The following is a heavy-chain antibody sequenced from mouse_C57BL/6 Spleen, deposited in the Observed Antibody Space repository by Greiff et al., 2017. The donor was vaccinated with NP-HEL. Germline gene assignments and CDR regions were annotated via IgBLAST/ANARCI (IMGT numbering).Heavy chain of an antibody. CDR2: IYPRDGST. CDR1: GYTFTSYG. J-gene: IGHJ2*01. CDR3: ARGDGYYFDY. Sequence: QVQLQQSGPGLVKPGASVKLSCKASGYTFTSYGINWVKQSPGQGLEWLGWIYPRDGSTKYNAKFKGKATLTVDTSSSTAYMELHSLTSEDSAVYFCARGDGYYFDYWGQGTTLTVSS. V-gene: IGHV1-85*01. D-gene: IGHD2-3*01.